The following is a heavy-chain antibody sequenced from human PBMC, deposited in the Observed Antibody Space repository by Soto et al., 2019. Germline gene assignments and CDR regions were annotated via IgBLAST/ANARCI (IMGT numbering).Heavy chain of an antibody. CDR2: MNPNRGNT. V-gene: IGHV1-8*01. CDR3: AKDGLGQWLVPGYYYGMDV. CDR1: GSTFSNYD. J-gene: IGHJ6*02. Sequence: ASVKVSCKASGSTFSNYDIDWVRQAPGQGLEWMGWMNPNRGNTGYAQKFQGRVTMTRNTSITTAYMQMNSLRAEDTAVYYCAKDGLGQWLVPGYYYGMDVWGQGTTVTLS. D-gene: IGHD6-19*01.